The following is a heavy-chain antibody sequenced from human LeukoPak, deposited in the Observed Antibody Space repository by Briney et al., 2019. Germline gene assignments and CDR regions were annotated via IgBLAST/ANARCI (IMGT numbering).Heavy chain of an antibody. CDR2: ISSSSNYI. Sequence: GGSLRLSCAASGFTFSSYSMNWVRQAPGKGLEWVSSISSSSNYIYYADSVRGRFTISRDNAKNSLSLQMNSLRAEDTAVYYCARGGYCSGGSCYSSHPNWFDPWGQGTLVTVSS. J-gene: IGHJ5*02. CDR3: ARGGYCSGGSCYSSHPNWFDP. CDR1: GFTFSSYS. V-gene: IGHV3-21*01. D-gene: IGHD2-15*01.